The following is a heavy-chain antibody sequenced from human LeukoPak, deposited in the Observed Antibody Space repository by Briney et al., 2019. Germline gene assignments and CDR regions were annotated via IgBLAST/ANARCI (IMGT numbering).Heavy chain of an antibody. CDR3: ARDLSRRRTRAVAGTFDY. Sequence: GGSLRLSCAASGFTFSSYAMSWVRQAPGKGLEWVAVIWYDGSNKYYADSVKGRFTISRDNSKNTLYLQMNSLRAEDTAVYYCARDLSRRRTRAVAGTFDYWGQGTLVTVSS. CDR1: GFTFSSYA. V-gene: IGHV3-33*08. CDR2: IWYDGSNK. J-gene: IGHJ4*02. D-gene: IGHD6-19*01.